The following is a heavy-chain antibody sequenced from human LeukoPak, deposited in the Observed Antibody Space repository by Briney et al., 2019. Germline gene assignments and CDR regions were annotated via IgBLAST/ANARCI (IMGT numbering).Heavy chain of an antibody. CDR1: GFTFSSYW. Sequence: GGSLRLSCAASGFTFSSYWMGWVRQAPGKGLEWVANIKQDGSEKYYVDSVKGRFAISRDNAKDSLYLQMNSLRAEDTAVYHCARDRPTAGDYWGQGTLVTVSS. CDR2: IKQDGSEK. V-gene: IGHV3-7*01. J-gene: IGHJ4*02. CDR3: ARDRPTAGDY.